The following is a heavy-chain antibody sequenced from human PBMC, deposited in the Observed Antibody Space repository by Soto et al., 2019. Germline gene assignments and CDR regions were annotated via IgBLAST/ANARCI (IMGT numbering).Heavy chain of an antibody. CDR2: INHSGST. Sequence: SETLSLTCAVYGGSFSGYYWSWIRQPPGKGLEWIGEINHSGSTNYNPSLKSRVTISVDTSKNQFSLKLSSVTAADTAVYYCARGCLNEYYSDYWGQGTLVTVS. CDR1: GGSFSGYY. D-gene: IGHD1-1*01. V-gene: IGHV4-34*01. CDR3: ARGCLNEYYSDY. J-gene: IGHJ4*02.